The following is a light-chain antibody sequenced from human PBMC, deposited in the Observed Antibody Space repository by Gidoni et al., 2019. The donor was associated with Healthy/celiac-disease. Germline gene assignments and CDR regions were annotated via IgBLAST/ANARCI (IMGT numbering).Light chain of an antibody. V-gene: IGKV1-9*01. J-gene: IGKJ4*01. CDR3: QQVNSYPLT. CDR1: QGISSY. Sequence: DIPLTQSPSFLSASVGDRVTITCRASQGISSYLAWYQQKPGKAPTLLIYAASTLQSGVPSRFSGSRSGTEFTLTISSLQPEDFATYYCQQVNSYPLTFGGGTKVEIK. CDR2: AAS.